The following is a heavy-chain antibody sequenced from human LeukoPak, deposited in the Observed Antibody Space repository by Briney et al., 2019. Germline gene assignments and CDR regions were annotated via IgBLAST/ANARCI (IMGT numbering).Heavy chain of an antibody. V-gene: IGHV4-61*01. J-gene: IGHJ3*02. CDR1: GGSVSSGNYY. CDR3: ARDAPSYYYDSSNDAFDI. CDR2: IYYSGST. Sequence: PSETLSLTCTVSGGSVSSGNYYWSWIRQPPGKGLEWIGYIYYSGSTNYNPSLKSRVTISVDTSKNQFSLKLSSVTAADTAVYYCARDAPSYYYDSSNDAFDIWGQGTMVTVSS. D-gene: IGHD3-22*01.